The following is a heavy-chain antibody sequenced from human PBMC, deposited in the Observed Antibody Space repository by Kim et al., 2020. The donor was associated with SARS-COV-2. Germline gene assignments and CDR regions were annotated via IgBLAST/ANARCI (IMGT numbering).Heavy chain of an antibody. CDR2: ISAYNGNT. D-gene: IGHD3-10*01. CDR3: ARSRDIDGSGWFDP. J-gene: IGHJ5*02. V-gene: IGHV1-18*01. Sequence: ASVKVSCKASGYTFTTYGISWVRQAPGQGLEWMGWISAYNGNTDYAQKFQGRVTMTTDTSTSTAYMELRSLRSDDTAVYYCARSRDIDGSGWFDPWGQGTLVTVSS. CDR1: GYTFTTYG.